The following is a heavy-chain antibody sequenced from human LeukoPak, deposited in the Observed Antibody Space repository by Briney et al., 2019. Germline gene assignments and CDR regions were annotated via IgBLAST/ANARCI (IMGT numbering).Heavy chain of an antibody. CDR1: GFTFSTYW. CDR3: ARDYGEGGYYFDY. V-gene: IGHV3-74*01. CDR2: ISSDGSST. J-gene: IGHJ4*02. Sequence: GGSLRLPCAASGFTFSTYWMHWVRHAPGKGLVGLSRISSDGSSTNYADSVKGSFTISRDNAKNTLYLQMNSLRAEDTAVYYCARDYGEGGYYFDYWGQGTLVTVSS. D-gene: IGHD4-17*01.